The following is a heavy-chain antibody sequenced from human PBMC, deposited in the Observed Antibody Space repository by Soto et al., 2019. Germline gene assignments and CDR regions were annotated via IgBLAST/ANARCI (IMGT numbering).Heavy chain of an antibody. V-gene: IGHV3-11*01. D-gene: IGHD4-17*01. CDR2: ISSSGSTI. J-gene: IGHJ2*01. CDR3: VFFLMIRRPPRSTLFPYTTLSDL. Sequence: EWVSDISSSGSTIYYADSVKGRFTISRDNAKNSLYLQLNSLRPEDTAVYYCVFFLMIRRPPRSTLFPYTTLSDL.